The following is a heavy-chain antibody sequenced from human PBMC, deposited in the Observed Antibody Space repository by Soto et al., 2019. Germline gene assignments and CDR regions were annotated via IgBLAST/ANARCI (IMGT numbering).Heavy chain of an antibody. J-gene: IGHJ3*01. CDR3: ARYYDSGDYYYSDAFDV. V-gene: IGHV3-23*01. Sequence: EVQLLESGGGSVQPGGSLRLSCAASGFTFSTYAMSWVRQAPGKGLEWVSAISTSVGSTYYADSVKGRFTISRDNAKNSLYLQMNSLRAEDTAVYYCARYYDSGDYYYSDAFDVWGQGTMVTVFS. D-gene: IGHD3-22*01. CDR2: ISTSVGST. CDR1: GFTFSTYA.